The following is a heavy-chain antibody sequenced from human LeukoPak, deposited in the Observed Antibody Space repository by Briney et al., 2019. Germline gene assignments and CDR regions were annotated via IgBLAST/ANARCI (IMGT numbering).Heavy chain of an antibody. D-gene: IGHD1-1*01. CDR2: ISWDGGST. CDR1: GFTFDDYT. Sequence: SGGSLRLSCAASGFTFDDYTMHWVRQAPGKGLEWVSLISWDGGSTYYADSVKGRFTISRDNSKNSLYLQMNSRRTEDTALYYCAKGYRRSATQSYYFDYWGQGTLVTVSS. J-gene: IGHJ4*02. CDR3: AKGYRRSATQSYYFDY. V-gene: IGHV3-43*01.